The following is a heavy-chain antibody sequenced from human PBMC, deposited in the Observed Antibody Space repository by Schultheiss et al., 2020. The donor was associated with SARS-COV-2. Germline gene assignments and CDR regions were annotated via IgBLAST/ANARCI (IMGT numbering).Heavy chain of an antibody. Sequence: GESLKISCVASGFTFRSYSMNWVRQAPGKGLEWVSSISSSSTYMYYADSVKGRFTISRDNAKNSLYLQMNSLRAEDTAMYYCARNLVNWGSGYDSPLPDVDYWGQGTLVTVSS. CDR1: GFTFRSYS. D-gene: IGHD5-12*01. V-gene: IGHV3-21*01. CDR2: ISSSSTYM. CDR3: ARNLVNWGSGYDSPLPDVDY. J-gene: IGHJ4*02.